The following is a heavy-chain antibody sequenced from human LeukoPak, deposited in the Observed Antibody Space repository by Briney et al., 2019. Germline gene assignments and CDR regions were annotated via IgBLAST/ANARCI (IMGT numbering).Heavy chain of an antibody. D-gene: IGHD3-3*01. CDR3: ARRSVFGVVIVSSGFDY. CDR2: INWNGGST. V-gene: IGHV3-20*01. J-gene: IGHJ4*02. Sequence: GGSLRLSCAASGFTFDDYGMSWVRQAPGKGLEWVSGINWNGGSTGYADSMKGRFTISRDNAKNSLYLQMNSLRAEDTALYHCARRSVFGVVIVSSGFDYWGQGTLVTVSS. CDR1: GFTFDDYG.